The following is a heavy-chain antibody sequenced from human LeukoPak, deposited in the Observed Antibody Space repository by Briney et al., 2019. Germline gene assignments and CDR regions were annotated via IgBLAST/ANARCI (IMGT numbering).Heavy chain of an antibody. J-gene: IGHJ4*02. V-gene: IGHV3-48*01. CDR2: ISSSSSTI. CDR3: ARDARYYYDSSGSCFDY. Sequence: GGSLRLSCAASGFTFSSYSMNWVRQAPGKGLEWVSYISSSSSTIYYADSVKGRFTISRDNAKNSLYLQMNSLRAEDTAVYYCARDARYYYDSSGSCFDYWGQGTVVTVSS. CDR1: GFTFSSYS. D-gene: IGHD3-22*01.